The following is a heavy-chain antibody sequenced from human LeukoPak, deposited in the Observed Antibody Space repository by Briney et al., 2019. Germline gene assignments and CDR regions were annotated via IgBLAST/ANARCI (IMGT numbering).Heavy chain of an antibody. V-gene: IGHV3-21*01. CDR3: ARDRIQLWLNHFDY. J-gene: IGHJ4*02. Sequence: GGSLRLSCAASGFTFSSYWMSWVRQAPGKGLEWVSSISSSSSYIYYADSVKGRFTISRDNAKNSLYLQMNSLRAEDTAVYYCARDRIQLWLNHFDYWGQGTLVTVSS. D-gene: IGHD5-18*01. CDR2: ISSSSSYI. CDR1: GFTFSSYW.